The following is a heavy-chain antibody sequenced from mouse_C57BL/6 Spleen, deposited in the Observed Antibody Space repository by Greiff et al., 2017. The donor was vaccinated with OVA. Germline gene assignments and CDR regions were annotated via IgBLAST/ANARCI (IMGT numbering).Heavy chain of an antibody. CDR2: IDPSDSYT. J-gene: IGHJ1*03. CDR3: SRKYCGSHWYFDV. Sequence: QVQLQQPGAELVKPGASVKLSCKASGYTFTSYWMQWVKQRPGQGLEWIGEIDPSDSYTNYNQKFKGKATLTVDTSSSTAYMQLSSLTSEDSAVYYCSRKYCGSHWYFDVWGTGTTVTVSS. D-gene: IGHD1-1*01. V-gene: IGHV1-50*01. CDR1: GYTFTSYW.